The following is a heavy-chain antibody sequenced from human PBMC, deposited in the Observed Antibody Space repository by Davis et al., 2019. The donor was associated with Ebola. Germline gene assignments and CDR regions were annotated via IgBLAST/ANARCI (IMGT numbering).Heavy chain of an antibody. CDR2: IKEEGSEQ. J-gene: IGHJ4*02. V-gene: IGHV3-7*01. CDR3: ARGIMKYYFEY. CDR1: GFISSSYW. D-gene: IGHD3-16*01. Sequence: GGSLRLSCAASGFISSSYWMSWVRQAPGKGPEWVANIKEEGSEQYYVDSVKGRFTISRDNAKNSLYLQMNSLRVEDTAVYYCARGIMKYYFEYWGQGSLVTVSP.